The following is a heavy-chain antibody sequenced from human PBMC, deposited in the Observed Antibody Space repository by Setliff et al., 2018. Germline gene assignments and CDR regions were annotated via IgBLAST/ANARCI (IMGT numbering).Heavy chain of an antibody. CDR2: INHSGNT. J-gene: IGHJ5*02. Sequence: SETLSLTCAASGGSFSDYYWTWIRQPPGKGLEWIGEINHSGNTKSKPSLKSRVTITVDPSKNQFSLQMNSLRDEDTAIYYCARIDATIFAATGPFDPWGQGTLVTVSS. V-gene: IGHV4-34*01. D-gene: IGHD3-3*01. CDR1: GGSFSDYY. CDR3: ARIDATIFAATGPFDP.